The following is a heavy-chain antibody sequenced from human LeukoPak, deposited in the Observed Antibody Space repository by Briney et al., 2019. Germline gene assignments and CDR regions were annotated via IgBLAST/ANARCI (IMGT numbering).Heavy chain of an antibody. CDR2: ISSSSSYI. CDR3: ATELRYFDWLLSDRPYYFDY. CDR1: GFTFSSYS. J-gene: IGHJ4*02. D-gene: IGHD3-9*01. V-gene: IGHV3-21*01. Sequence: GGSLRLSCAASGFTFSSYSMNWVRQAPGKGLEWVSSISSSSSYIYYADSVKGRFTISRDNAKNSLYLQMNSLRAEDTAVYYCATELRYFDWLLSDRPYYFDYWGQGTLVTVSS.